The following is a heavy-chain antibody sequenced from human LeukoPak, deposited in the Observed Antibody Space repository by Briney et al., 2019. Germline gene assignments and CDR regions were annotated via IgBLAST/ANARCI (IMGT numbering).Heavy chain of an antibody. D-gene: IGHD6-19*01. V-gene: IGHV4-59*08. CDR1: NGSFSNHF. CDR3: ASGVAVDPDTFDI. CDR2: ISYSGSA. Sequence: SETLSLTCTVSNGSFSNHFWSWIRQPPGKGLEWIGYISYSGSAHYDPSLKSRVTISVDTSKNQFSLKLSSVTAADTAVYYCASGVAVDPDTFDIWGLGTLVTVPS. J-gene: IGHJ3*02.